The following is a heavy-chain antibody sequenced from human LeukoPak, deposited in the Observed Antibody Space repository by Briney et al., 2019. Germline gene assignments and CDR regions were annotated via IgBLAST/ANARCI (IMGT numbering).Heavy chain of an antibody. CDR1: GFTFSGSA. J-gene: IGHJ4*02. V-gene: IGHV3-73*01. CDR3: ARDGGSSWYFDY. Sequence: PGGSLRLSCAASGFTFSGSALHWVRQASGKGLEWVGRIRSTANGYATAYAASVKGRFTISRDDSKNTAYLQMDSLKTEDTAVYYCARDGGSSWYFDYWGQGTLATVSS. CDR2: IRSTANGYAT. D-gene: IGHD6-13*01.